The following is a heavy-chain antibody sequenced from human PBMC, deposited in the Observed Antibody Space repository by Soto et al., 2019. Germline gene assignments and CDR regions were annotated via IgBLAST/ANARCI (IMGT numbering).Heavy chain of an antibody. CDR2: ISSSSSYI. CDR1: GFTFSSYA. D-gene: IGHD6-19*01. CDR3: ARDTSSGWYDNYYYYYGMDV. Sequence: GSLRLSCAASGFTFSSYAMSWVRQAPGRGLEWVSAISSSSSYIYYADSVKGRFTISRDNAKNSLYLQMNSLRAEDTAVYYCARDTSSGWYDNYYYYYGMDVWGQGTTVTVSS. V-gene: IGHV3-21*01. J-gene: IGHJ6*02.